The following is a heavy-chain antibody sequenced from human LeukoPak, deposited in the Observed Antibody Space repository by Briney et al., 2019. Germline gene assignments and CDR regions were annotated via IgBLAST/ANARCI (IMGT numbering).Heavy chain of an antibody. D-gene: IGHD5-12*01. J-gene: IGHJ4*02. CDR2: IYYSGST. CDR1: SGSISSGGYY. Sequence: SETLSLTCTVSSGSISSGGYYWSRIRQHPGKGLEWIGYIYYSGSTYYNPSLKSRVTISVDTSKNQFSLKLSSVTAADTAVYYCARASREYSGYTDYWGQGTLVTVSS. CDR3: ARASREYSGYTDY. V-gene: IGHV4-31*03.